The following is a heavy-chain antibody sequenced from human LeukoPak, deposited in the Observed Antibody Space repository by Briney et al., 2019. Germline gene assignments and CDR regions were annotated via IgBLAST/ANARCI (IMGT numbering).Heavy chain of an antibody. Sequence: PGGSLRLSCAASGFTFSGYGMHWVRQAPGKGLEWVAVISYDGSNKYYADSVKGRFTISRDNSKNTLYLQMNSLRAEDTAVYYCAKEGGWYYFDYWGQGTLVTVSS. D-gene: IGHD6-19*01. V-gene: IGHV3-30*18. CDR3: AKEGGWYYFDY. J-gene: IGHJ4*02. CDR2: ISYDGSNK. CDR1: GFTFSGYG.